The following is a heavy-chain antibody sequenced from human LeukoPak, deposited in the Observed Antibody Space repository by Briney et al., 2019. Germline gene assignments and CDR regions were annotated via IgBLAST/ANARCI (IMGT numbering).Heavy chain of an antibody. CDR2: IIPIFGTA. V-gene: IGHV1-69*06. CDR3: ARDSGPTYYDYVWGSYRADYFDY. J-gene: IGHJ4*02. CDR1: GGTSGGTFSRYG. D-gene: IGHD3-16*02. Sequence: ASVKVSCKASGGTSGGTFSRYGISWVRQAPGQGLEWMGGIIPIFGTANYAQKFQGRVTITADKSTTTAYMDLSSLRSEDTAVYYCARDSGPTYYDYVWGSYRADYFDYWGQGTLVTVSS.